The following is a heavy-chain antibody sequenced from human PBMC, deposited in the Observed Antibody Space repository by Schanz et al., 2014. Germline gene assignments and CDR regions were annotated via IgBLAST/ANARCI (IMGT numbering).Heavy chain of an antibody. D-gene: IGHD4-17*01. CDR3: ATLDYADSVS. CDR2: INLYGGST. V-gene: IGHV1-46*01. J-gene: IGHJ5*02. CDR1: GYTFTSYF. Sequence: QVQLVQSGTEVKKPGASVKVSCKASGYTFTSYFIHWVRQAPGQGLEWMGIINLYGGSTNYAQKFQGRVTVTRDTSTSTVYMELNSLRSEDTAVYYCATLDYADSVSWGQGTLVTVSS.